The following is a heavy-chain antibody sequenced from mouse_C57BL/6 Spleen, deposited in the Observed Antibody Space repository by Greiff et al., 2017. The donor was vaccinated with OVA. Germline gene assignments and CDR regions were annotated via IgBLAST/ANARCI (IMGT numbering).Heavy chain of an antibody. Sequence: EVKVVESGGGLVKPGGSLKLSCAASGFTFSSYAMSWVRQTPEKRLEWVATISDGGSYTYYPDNVKGRFTISRDNAKNNLYLQMSHLKSEDTAMYYCARERNGNFLAYWGQGTLVTVSA. CDR1: GFTFSSYA. V-gene: IGHV5-4*01. CDR2: ISDGGSYT. D-gene: IGHD2-1*01. CDR3: ARERNGNFLAY. J-gene: IGHJ3*01.